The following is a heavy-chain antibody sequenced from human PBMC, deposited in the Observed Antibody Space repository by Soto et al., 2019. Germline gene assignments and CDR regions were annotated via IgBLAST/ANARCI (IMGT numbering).Heavy chain of an antibody. V-gene: IGHV4-34*01. J-gene: IGHJ5*02. D-gene: IGHD1-7*01. CDR1: GGSFSGYY. CDR3: ARRSDWNYGRGGWFDP. CDR2: INHSGST. Sequence: KPSETLSLTCAVYGGSFSGYYWSWIRQPPGKGLEWIGEINHSGSTNYNPSLKSRVTISVDTSKNQFSLKLSSVTAADTAVYYCARRSDWNYGRGGWFDPWGQGTLVTVSS.